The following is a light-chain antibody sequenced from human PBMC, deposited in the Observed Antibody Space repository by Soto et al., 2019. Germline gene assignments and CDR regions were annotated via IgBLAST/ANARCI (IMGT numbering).Light chain of an antibody. CDR1: SSDVGGYNY. Sequence: QSVLTQPPSASGSPGQSVAISCTGTSSDVGGYNYVSWYQQHPGKAPKLMIYEVNKRPSGVPDRFSGSKSGNTASLTVSGLQAEDEADYYCSSYVGSSNVFGTGTEVTVL. J-gene: IGLJ1*01. CDR2: EVN. CDR3: SSYVGSSNV. V-gene: IGLV2-8*01.